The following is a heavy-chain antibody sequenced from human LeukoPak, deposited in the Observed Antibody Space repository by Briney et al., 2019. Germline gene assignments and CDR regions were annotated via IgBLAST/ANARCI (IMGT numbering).Heavy chain of an antibody. D-gene: IGHD2-21*01. Sequence: GGSLRLSCAASGFTFSSYAMHWVRQAPGKGPEWVAVVSIDGSREFYADSVRGRFKFSRDSSTNTASLQMNRLRDEDTALYYCVRDRLNRAHCGGNCYSAVFDYWGQGVLVTVSA. CDR3: VRDRLNRAHCGGNCYSAVFDY. CDR1: GFTFSSYA. J-gene: IGHJ4*02. V-gene: IGHV3-30-3*01. CDR2: VSIDGSRE.